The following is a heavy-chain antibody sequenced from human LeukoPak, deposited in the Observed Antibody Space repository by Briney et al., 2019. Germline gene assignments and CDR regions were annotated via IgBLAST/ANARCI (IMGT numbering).Heavy chain of an antibody. V-gene: IGHV3-21*01. Sequence: GGSLRLSCVASGFTFSGYSMNWVRQAPGRGLEWVSSIGGTSRSRFYADSMKGRFTISRDNARNSLYLQMDSLRAEDTAVYYCAREIAAGGFDYWGQGTLVIVSS. CDR1: GFTFSGYS. D-gene: IGHD6-13*01. CDR3: AREIAAGGFDY. CDR2: IGGTSRSR. J-gene: IGHJ4*02.